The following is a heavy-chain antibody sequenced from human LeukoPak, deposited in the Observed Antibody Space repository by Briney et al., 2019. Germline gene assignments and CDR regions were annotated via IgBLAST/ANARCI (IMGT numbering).Heavy chain of an antibody. CDR3: ARNRLRATATYMDV. CDR2: IEYDGTDT. J-gene: IGHJ6*04. Sequence: PGGSLRLSCAASGFSISDKYMSWVRQAPGKGLEWVAFIEYDGTDTHFADSVRGRFTISRDNSEDTLYLQIITLRAVDTAVYYCARNRLRATATYMDVWGKGTTVTVSS. D-gene: IGHD2-15*01. CDR1: GFSISDKY. V-gene: IGHV3-30*02.